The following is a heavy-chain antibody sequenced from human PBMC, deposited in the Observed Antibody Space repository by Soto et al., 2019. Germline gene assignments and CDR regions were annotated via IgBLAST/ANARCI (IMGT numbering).Heavy chain of an antibody. D-gene: IGHD3-10*01. CDR3: VRHLGAGYFGDSGPDY. V-gene: IGHV4-39*02. J-gene: IGHJ4*02. CDR1: GDSISSRSHY. Sequence: SETLSLTCTVSGDSISSRSHYWGWIRQPPGKGLEWIGSIYYSGSSYYNPSLKSRVTISVGTSKNHFSLRLTSVTAADSGVYYCVRHLGAGYFGDSGPDYWGQGILVTVSS. CDR2: IYYSGSS.